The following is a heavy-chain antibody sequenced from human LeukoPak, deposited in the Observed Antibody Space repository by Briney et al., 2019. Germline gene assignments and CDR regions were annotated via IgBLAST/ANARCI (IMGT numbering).Heavy chain of an antibody. CDR2: IYHSGST. J-gene: IGHJ4*02. CDR3: ARAVGSGWYSDYYFGY. Sequence: PSETLSLTCAVSGYSISIGYYWGWIRQPPGKGLEWIGSIYHSGSTYYNPSLKSRVTISVDTSKNQFSLKLSSVTAADTAVYYCARAVGSGWYSDYYFGYWGQGTLVTVSS. CDR1: GYSISIGYY. V-gene: IGHV4-38-2*01. D-gene: IGHD6-19*01.